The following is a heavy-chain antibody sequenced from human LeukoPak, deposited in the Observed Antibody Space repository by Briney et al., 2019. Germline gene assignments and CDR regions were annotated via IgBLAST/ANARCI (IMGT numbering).Heavy chain of an antibody. Sequence: GGSLRLSCAASGFTFSSYAMHWVRQAPGKGLEWVAVISYDGSNKYYADSVKGRFTISRDNSKNTLYLQMNSLRAEDTAVYYCARGSRIAAAGTSFDYWDQGTLVTVSS. CDR2: ISYDGSNK. J-gene: IGHJ4*02. CDR3: ARGSRIAAAGTSFDY. V-gene: IGHV3-30-3*01. D-gene: IGHD6-13*01. CDR1: GFTFSSYA.